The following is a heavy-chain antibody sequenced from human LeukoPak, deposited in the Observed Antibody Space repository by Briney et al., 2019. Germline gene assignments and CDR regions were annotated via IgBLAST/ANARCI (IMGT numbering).Heavy chain of an antibody. CDR3: ARAHDYGDLRAFDI. CDR1: GFTFDDYA. CDR2: ISWTSGSI. Sequence: GGSLRLSCAASGFTFDDYAMHWVRQAPGEGLEWVSGISWTSGSIAYADSVKGRFTISRDNAKNSLYLQMNSLRAEDTAVYYCARAHDYGDLRAFDIWGQGTMVTVSS. D-gene: IGHD4-17*01. V-gene: IGHV3-9*01. J-gene: IGHJ3*02.